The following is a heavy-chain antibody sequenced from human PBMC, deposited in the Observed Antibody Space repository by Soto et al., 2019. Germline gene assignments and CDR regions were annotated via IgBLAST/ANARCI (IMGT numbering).Heavy chain of an antibody. J-gene: IGHJ6*02. CDR3: ARGPSGDDILTGGAYYYYGMDV. D-gene: IGHD3-9*01. V-gene: IGHV3-30-3*01. CDR1: GFTFSSYA. Sequence: AGGSLRLSCAASGFTFSSYAMHWVRQAPGKGLEWVAVISYDGSNKYYADSVKGRFTISRDNSKNTLYLQMNSLRAEDTAVYYCARGPSGDDILTGGAYYYYGMDVWGQGTTVTVSS. CDR2: ISYDGSNK.